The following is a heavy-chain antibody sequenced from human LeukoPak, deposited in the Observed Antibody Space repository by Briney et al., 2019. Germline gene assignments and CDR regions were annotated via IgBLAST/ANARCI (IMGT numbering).Heavy chain of an antibody. CDR1: GYSFTDYY. Sequence: APVKVSCKASGYSFTDYYMHWVRQAPGQGLEWMGWINPNSGGTNSAQKFQGRVTMTRDTSITTVYMEVSWLTSDDTAIYYCARADRLHGGPYLIGPWGQGTLVTVSS. V-gene: IGHV1-2*02. CDR2: INPNSGGT. J-gene: IGHJ5*02. CDR3: ARADRLHGGPYLIGP. D-gene: IGHD2-21*01.